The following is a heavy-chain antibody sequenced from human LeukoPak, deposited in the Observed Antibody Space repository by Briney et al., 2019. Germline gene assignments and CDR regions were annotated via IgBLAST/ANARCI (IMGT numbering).Heavy chain of an antibody. CDR3: AKDLGDIAHYYYMDV. J-gene: IGHJ6*03. CDR1: GFTFNSYG. CDR2: ISYDGSNK. Sequence: GSLRLSCAASGFTFNSYGMHWVRRAPGKGREWVAVISYDGSNKYYADSVKGRFTISRDNSKNTLYLQMNSLRAEDTAVYYWAKDLGDIAHYYYMDVWGKGTTVTVSS. D-gene: IGHD3-16*01. V-gene: IGHV3-30*18.